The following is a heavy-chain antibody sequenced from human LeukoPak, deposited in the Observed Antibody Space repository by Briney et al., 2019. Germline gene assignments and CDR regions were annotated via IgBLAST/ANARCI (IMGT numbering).Heavy chain of an antibody. Sequence: SETLSLTCGVSGGSFSGYYWSWICQSPGKGLEWIGEINESGGTDYITSLMSRVTISLDTSKNRFSLNLSSMTAADTAIYYCARVGRLKIRGFMIFFGSGGYYSGMDFWSQGTTVSVSS. V-gene: IGHV4-34*01. CDR3: ARVGRLKIRGFMIFFGSGGYYSGMDF. D-gene: IGHD3-10*01. CDR2: INESGGT. CDR1: GGSFSGYY. J-gene: IGHJ6*02.